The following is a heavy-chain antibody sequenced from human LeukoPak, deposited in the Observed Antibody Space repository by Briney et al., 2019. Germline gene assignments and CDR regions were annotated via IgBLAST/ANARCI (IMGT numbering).Heavy chain of an antibody. CDR2: TWYDGSNK. V-gene: IGHV3-33*01. CDR3: ARGYPSKYGEYFDY. CDR1: GFTFSSYG. J-gene: IGHJ4*02. D-gene: IGHD4-17*01. Sequence: GGSLRLSCAAAGFTFSSYGMHWVRQAPGQGLEWVAVTWYDGSNKYYADSVKGRFTISRDKSKNTLYLQMNSLRAEDTAVYYCARGYPSKYGEYFDYGGQGTLATVSS.